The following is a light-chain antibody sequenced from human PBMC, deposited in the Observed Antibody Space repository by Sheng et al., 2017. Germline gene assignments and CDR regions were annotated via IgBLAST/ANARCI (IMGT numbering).Light chain of an antibody. V-gene: IGLV6-57*01. CDR1: NGNIANNY. CDR3: QSYYDFDQV. J-gene: IGLJ3*02. Sequence: NFMLTQPHSVSESPGKTVTISCTRSNGNIANNYVQWYQQRPGSSPTTVIHEDNQRPSGVPDRFSGSIDSSSNSASLIISGLKPEDEADYYCQSYYDFDQVFGGGTETDRP. CDR2: EDN.